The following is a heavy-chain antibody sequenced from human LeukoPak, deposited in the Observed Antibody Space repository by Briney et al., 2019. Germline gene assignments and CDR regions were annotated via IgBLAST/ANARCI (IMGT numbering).Heavy chain of an antibody. J-gene: IGHJ5*02. D-gene: IGHD4-11*01. CDR1: GGSISSYY. CDR2: IYYSGST. Sequence: SETLSLTCTVSGGSISSYYWSWIRQPPGKGLGWIGYIYYSGSTDYNPSLESRVTISVDTSKNQFSLKLSSVTAADTAVYYCASTTTAEVENWFDPWGQGTLVTVSS. CDR3: ASTTTAEVENWFDP. V-gene: IGHV4-59*01.